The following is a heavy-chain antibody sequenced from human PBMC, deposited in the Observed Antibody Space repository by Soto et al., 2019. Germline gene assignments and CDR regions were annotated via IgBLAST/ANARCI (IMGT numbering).Heavy chain of an antibody. CDR1: GFTLDDYA. J-gene: IGHJ6*02. CDR3: AKDMYSSHHYGMDV. V-gene: IGHV3-9*01. Sequence: EVQLVESWGGLVQPGRYLRLSCAASGFTLDDYAMHGFRQAPGKPLEWVSGISWNSGNIGYADSVKGRFTISRDNAKNSLYLQMNSLRAEDTALYYCAKDMYSSHHYGMDVWGQGTTVTVSS. D-gene: IGHD6-13*01. CDR2: ISWNSGNI.